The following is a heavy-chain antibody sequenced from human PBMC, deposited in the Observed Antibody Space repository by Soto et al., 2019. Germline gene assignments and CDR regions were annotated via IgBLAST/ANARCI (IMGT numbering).Heavy chain of an antibody. CDR2: FDPEDGET. Sequence: QVQLVQSGAEVKKPGASVKVSCKVSGYTLTELSMHWVRQAPGKGLEWMGGFDPEDGETIYAQQFQGRVPMTEDTSTDTAYMELSSLRSEDTAVYSCATGRYFDWLNWFDPWGQGTLVTVSS. J-gene: IGHJ5*02. CDR3: ATGRYFDWLNWFDP. V-gene: IGHV1-24*01. CDR1: GYTLTELS. D-gene: IGHD3-9*01.